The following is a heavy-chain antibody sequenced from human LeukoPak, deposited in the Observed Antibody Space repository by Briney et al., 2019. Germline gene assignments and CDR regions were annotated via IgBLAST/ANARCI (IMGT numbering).Heavy chain of an antibody. CDR1: GGSISTYY. CDR3: ARVGSYCFEY. J-gene: IGHJ4*02. CDR2: IDYSGAT. Sequence: SETLSLTCTVSGGSISTYYWTWIRQPPGKGLEWIGYIDYSGATNYNPSLKSRDTMSVDTSKHQFSLKLNSVTAADTAVYYCARVGSYCFEYWGQGALVTVS. D-gene: IGHD3-10*01. V-gene: IGHV4-59*01.